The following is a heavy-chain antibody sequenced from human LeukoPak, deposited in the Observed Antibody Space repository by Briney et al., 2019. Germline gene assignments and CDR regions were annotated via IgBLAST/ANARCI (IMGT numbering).Heavy chain of an antibody. CDR1: GFTFSNYV. V-gene: IGHV3-23*01. J-gene: IGHJ6*04. CDR2: IGGSGDTT. Sequence: GGSLRLSCAASGFTFSNYVMTWVRQAPGKGLQWVSSIGGSGDTTYHADSVKGRFTISRDNSKNTLDLQMNSLRDDDTAVYYCAKQLSKSVAGYQALWGKGTTVTVSS. D-gene: IGHD6-19*01. CDR3: AKQLSKSVAGYQAL.